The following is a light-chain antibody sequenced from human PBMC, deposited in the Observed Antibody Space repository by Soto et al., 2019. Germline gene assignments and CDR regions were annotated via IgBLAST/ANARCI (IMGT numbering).Light chain of an antibody. V-gene: IGLV1-47*02. Sequence: QSVLTQRPSASGTPGQRVTISCSGSSSNIGSNYVYWYQQLPGTAPKLLIYSNNQRPSGVPDRFSGSKSGTSASLAISGLRSEDEADYYCAAWDDSLSASVFGGGTKVTVL. CDR3: AAWDDSLSASV. CDR1: SSNIGSNY. J-gene: IGLJ3*02. CDR2: SNN.